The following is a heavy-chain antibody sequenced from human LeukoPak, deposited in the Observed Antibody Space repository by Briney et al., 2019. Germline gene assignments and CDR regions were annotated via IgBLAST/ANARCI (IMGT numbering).Heavy chain of an antibody. CDR2: MNPNSGNT. D-gene: IGHD3-16*01. V-gene: IGHV1-8*01. CDR1: GYTFASYD. J-gene: IGHJ4*02. Sequence: ASMKVSCKASGYTFASYDINWVRQATGQGLEWMGWMNPNSGNTGYAQKFQGGVTMTRNTSISTAYMELNNLRSQDTAVYYCARAGERPMRYFDYWGQGARVTVSP. CDR3: ARAGERPMRYFDY.